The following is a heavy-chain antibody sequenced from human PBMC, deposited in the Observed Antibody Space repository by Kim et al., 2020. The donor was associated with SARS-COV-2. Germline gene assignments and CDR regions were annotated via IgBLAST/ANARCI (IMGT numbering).Heavy chain of an antibody. J-gene: IGHJ4*02. CDR2: ISYDGSNK. CDR3: ARGDGYLDY. CDR1: GFTFSSYA. V-gene: IGHV3-30*04. Sequence: GVSLRLSCAASGFTFSSYAMHWVRQAPGKGLEWVAVISYDGSNKYYADSVKGRFTISRDNSKNTLYLQMNSLRAEDTAVYYCARGDGYLDYWGQGTLVTVSS.